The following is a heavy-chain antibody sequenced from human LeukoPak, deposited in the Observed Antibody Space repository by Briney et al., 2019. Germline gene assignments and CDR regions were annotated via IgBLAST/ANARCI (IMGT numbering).Heavy chain of an antibody. CDR1: GFTFSTYW. D-gene: IGHD5/OR15-5a*01. Sequence: GRSLRPSCAAAGFTFSTYWMGSVSHTPERGLEFVAKIKQEGRGKNYMDSLKCRSTISRDNARESLYLEINSLRADDTAVYYCARDPESSAFDLWGQGALVTVSS. CDR2: IKQEGRGK. CDR3: ARDPESSAFDL. J-gene: IGHJ4*02. V-gene: IGHV3-7*01.